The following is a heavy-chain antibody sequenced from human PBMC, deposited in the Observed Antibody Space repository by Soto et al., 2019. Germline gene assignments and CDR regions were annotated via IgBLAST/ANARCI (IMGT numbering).Heavy chain of an antibody. J-gene: IGHJ4*02. D-gene: IGHD1-26*01. V-gene: IGHV3-30*04. CDR2: ISHDGTNK. Sequence: QVQLVESGGAVVQPGRSLRVSCAASGLTFSSDAMHWVRQAPGKGLEWVAVISHDGTNKYYLDSVKGRFTISRDNSENTLYLQMNCLRVEDTAIYYCASDYKWELIGGTFDSWGQGTLVTVSA. CDR1: GLTFSSDA. CDR3: ASDYKWELIGGTFDS.